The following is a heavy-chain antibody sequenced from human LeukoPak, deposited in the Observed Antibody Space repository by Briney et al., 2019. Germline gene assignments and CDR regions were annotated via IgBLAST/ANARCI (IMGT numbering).Heavy chain of an antibody. Sequence: GASVKVSCXASGYTFTSYYMHWVRQAPGQGLEWMGIINPSGGSTSYAQKFQDRVTMTRDTSTSTVYMELSSLRSEDTAVYYCARDPRRRQLWLNYNWFDPGAREPWSPSPQ. J-gene: IGHJ5*02. CDR3: ARDPRRRQLWLNYNWFDP. V-gene: IGHV1-46*01. CDR2: INPSGGST. D-gene: IGHD5-18*01. CDR1: GYTFTSYY.